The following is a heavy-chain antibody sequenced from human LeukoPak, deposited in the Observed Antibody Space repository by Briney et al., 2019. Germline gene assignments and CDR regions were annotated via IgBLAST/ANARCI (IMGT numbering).Heavy chain of an antibody. D-gene: IGHD6-19*01. J-gene: IGHJ4*02. Sequence: SETLSRTCTVSGGSIRSYYWSWIRQPPGKGLEWIGYIYYTGSTNYNPSLKSRVTISVDASKNQFSLNLISVTAADTAVYYCARVLPYSSGWGVDYWGQGALVTVSS. V-gene: IGHV4-59*01. CDR2: IYYTGST. CDR3: ARVLPYSSGWGVDY. CDR1: GGSIRSYY.